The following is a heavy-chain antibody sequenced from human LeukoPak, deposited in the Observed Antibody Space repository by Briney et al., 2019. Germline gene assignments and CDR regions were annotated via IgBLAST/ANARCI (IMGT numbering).Heavy chain of an antibody. CDR3: ARAIDTSAGAFDI. CDR1: GGSISSYS. D-gene: IGHD2-15*01. V-gene: IGHV4-59*01. Sequence: SETLSLTCTVSGGSISSYSWSWIRQPPGQGLEWIGYIYYSGSTNYNPSLKSRVTISVATSKNQFSLKLSFVTAADTAVYYCARAIDTSAGAFDIWGQGTMVTVSS. J-gene: IGHJ3*02. CDR2: IYYSGST.